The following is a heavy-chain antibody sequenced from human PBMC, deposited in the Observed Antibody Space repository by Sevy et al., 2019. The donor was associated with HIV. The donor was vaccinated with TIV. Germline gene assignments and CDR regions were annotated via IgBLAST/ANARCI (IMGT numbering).Heavy chain of an antibody. Sequence: GGSLRLSCAASGFTLSDYCMSWIRQAPGKGLEWVSYISSSGSTIYYAYSVKGRFTISRDNAKNSLYLQMNSLRAEDTAVYYCARVTELWFGELSQYGMDVWGQGTTVTVSS. CDR2: ISSSGSTI. CDR1: GFTLSDYC. D-gene: IGHD3-10*01. CDR3: ARVTELWFGELSQYGMDV. V-gene: IGHV3-11*01. J-gene: IGHJ6*02.